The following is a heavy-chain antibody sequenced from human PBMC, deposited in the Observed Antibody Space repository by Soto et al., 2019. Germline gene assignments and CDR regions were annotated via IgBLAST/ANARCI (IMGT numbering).Heavy chain of an antibody. CDR2: IYSGGST. D-gene: IGHD5-18*01. J-gene: IGHJ4*02. CDR3: ARGGEDTAMVSYYFDY. Sequence: PGGSLRLSCAASGFTVSSNYMSWVRQAPGKGLEWVSVIYSGGSTYYADSVKGRFTISRDNSKNTLYLQMNSLRAEDTAVYYCARGGEDTAMVSYYFDYWGQGTLVTVSS. V-gene: IGHV3-53*01. CDR1: GFTVSSNY.